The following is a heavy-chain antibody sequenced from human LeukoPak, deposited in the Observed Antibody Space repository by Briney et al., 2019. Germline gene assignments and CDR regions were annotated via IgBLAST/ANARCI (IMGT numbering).Heavy chain of an antibody. CDR2: FDPEDGET. CDR3: ATSSPNSSSWYRFYYYMDV. CDR1: GYTLTGLS. J-gene: IGHJ6*03. D-gene: IGHD6-13*01. Sequence: GASVKVSCKVSGYTLTGLSMHWVRQAPGKGLEWMGGFDPEDGETIYAQKFQGRVTMTEDTSTDTAYMELSSLRSEDTAVYYCATSSPNSSSWYRFYYYMDVWGKGTTVTVSS. V-gene: IGHV1-24*01.